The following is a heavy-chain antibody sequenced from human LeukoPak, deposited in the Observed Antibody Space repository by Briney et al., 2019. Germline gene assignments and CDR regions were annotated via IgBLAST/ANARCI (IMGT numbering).Heavy chain of an antibody. CDR3: AKGGGRYSSSWSSLGYFDY. J-gene: IGHJ4*02. V-gene: IGHV3-23*01. Sequence: GGSLRLSCAASGFTFSSYAMSWVRQAPGKGLEWVSAISGSGGSTYYADSVKGRFTISRDNSKNMLYLQMNSLRAEDTAVYYCAKGGGRYSSSWSSLGYFDYWGQGTLVTVSS. CDR1: GFTFSSYA. CDR2: ISGSGGST. D-gene: IGHD6-13*01.